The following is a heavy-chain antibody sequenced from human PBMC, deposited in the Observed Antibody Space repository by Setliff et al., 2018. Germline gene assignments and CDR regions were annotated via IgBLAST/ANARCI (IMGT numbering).Heavy chain of an antibody. CDR1: GGTFSSSG. CDR2: FIPILGAT. CDR3: ARELRSPYWHLDS. Sequence: SVKVSCKSSGGTFSSSGITWVRQAPGQGLQWLGRFIPILGATNYAQNFQGRVTITADESTSTGYMELRSLRSDDTTVYYCARELRSPYWHLDSWGQGTQVTVS. V-gene: IGHV1-69*13. J-gene: IGHJ5*01. D-gene: IGHD3-16*01.